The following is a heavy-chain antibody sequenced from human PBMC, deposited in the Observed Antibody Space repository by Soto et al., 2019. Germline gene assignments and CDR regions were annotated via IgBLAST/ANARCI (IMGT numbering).Heavy chain of an antibody. D-gene: IGHD2-15*01. J-gene: IGHJ4*02. CDR3: AIRSLSPYCDRGSCCAPCDY. Sequence: EVQLLESGGGLVQPGGSLRLSCAASGFTFSNYSMSWVRQAPGKGLEWVSSISVTDGSTYYADSVKGRFTISRDNSKNTMYLQINSLRAGDTTIYYCAIRSLSPYCDRGSCCAPCDYWGQGTLVTVSS. V-gene: IGHV3-23*01. CDR2: ISVTDGST. CDR1: GFTFSNYS.